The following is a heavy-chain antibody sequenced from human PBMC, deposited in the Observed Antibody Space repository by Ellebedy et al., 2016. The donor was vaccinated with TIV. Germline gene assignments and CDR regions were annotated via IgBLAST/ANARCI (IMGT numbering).Heavy chain of an antibody. CDR1: GFTLSSYR. Sequence: GESLKISCAASGFTLSSYRMSWVRQAPGKGLEWVANIKKDGSEKYYVDSVKGRFTISRDNAKNSLYLQMNSLRAEDTAVYYCARGYASPNYWGQGTLVTVSS. CDR3: ARGYASPNY. CDR2: IKKDGSEK. D-gene: IGHD2-8*01. V-gene: IGHV3-7*01. J-gene: IGHJ4*02.